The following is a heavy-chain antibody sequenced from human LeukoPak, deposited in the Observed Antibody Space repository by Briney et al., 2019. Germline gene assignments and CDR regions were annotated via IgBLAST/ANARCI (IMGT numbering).Heavy chain of an antibody. D-gene: IGHD5-18*01. V-gene: IGHV3-49*04. CDR1: GFTFGDYA. CDR2: IRSKAYGGTT. J-gene: IGHJ6*02. Sequence: PGGSLRLSCTASGFTFGDYAMSWVRQAPGKGLEWVGFIRSKAYGGTTEYAASVKGRFTISRDDSKSIAYLQMNSLKTEDTAVYYCATQSWIQLWPTYYYGMDVWGQGTTVTVSS. CDR3: ATQSWIQLWPTYYYGMDV.